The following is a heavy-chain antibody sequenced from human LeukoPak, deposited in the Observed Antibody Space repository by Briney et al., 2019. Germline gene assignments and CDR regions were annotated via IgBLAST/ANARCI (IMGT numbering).Heavy chain of an antibody. D-gene: IGHD5-12*01. Sequence: SETLSLTCTVSGGSISSGDYYWTWIRQPPGEGLEWLGYIYYTGNTYYNPSLKSRLTMSVDTSKNQFSLRLSSVTAADTAVYYCARRGYSNYVNWFDPWGQGALVTVSS. CDR2: IYYTGNT. J-gene: IGHJ5*02. CDR1: GGSISSGDYY. V-gene: IGHV4-30-4*01. CDR3: ARRGYSNYVNWFDP.